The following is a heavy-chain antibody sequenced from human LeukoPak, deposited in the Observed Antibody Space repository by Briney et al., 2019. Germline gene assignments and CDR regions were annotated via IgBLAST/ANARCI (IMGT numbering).Heavy chain of an antibody. CDR1: GYTFTSYG. J-gene: IGHJ3*02. D-gene: IGHD4-23*01. V-gene: IGHV1-18*01. CDR3: AREATVVTPPAFDI. Sequence: ASVKVSCKASGYTFTSYGISWVRQAPGQGLEWMGWISAYNGNTNYAQKLQGRVTMTTDTSTSTAYMELRRLRSDDTAVYYCAREATVVTPPAFDIWGQGTMVTVSS. CDR2: ISAYNGNT.